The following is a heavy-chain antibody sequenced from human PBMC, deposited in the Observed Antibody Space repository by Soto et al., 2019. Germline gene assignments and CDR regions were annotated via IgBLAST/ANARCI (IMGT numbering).Heavy chain of an antibody. CDR1: GFTFSANA. CDR2: IAYDGTIK. J-gene: IGHJ4*02. CDR3: ARDKIQGAPDYLDS. D-gene: IGHD1-26*01. V-gene: IGHV3-30-3*01. Sequence: QEQLVESGGDVVQPGRSLTLSCAASGFTFSANAMHWVRQAPGKGLEWVAVIAYDGTIKIYRDSVKGRFTISRDDSKSTLYLQMNSLRTEDTAVYYFARDKIQGAPDYLDSWGQGTLVTGSS.